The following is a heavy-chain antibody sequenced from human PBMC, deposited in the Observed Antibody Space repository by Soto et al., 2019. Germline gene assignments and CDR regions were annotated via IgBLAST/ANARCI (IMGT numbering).Heavy chain of an antibody. J-gene: IGHJ2*01. V-gene: IGHV1-69*13. CDR1: GGTYSSYA. CDR2: IIPIFGTA. CDR3: ARGYYDSSGYYSYFDL. D-gene: IGHD3-22*01. Sequence: SVKVSCKASGGTYSSYAISWVRQAPGQGLEWMGGIIPIFGTANYAQKFQGRVTITADESTSTAYMELSSLRSEDTAVYYCARGYYDSSGYYSYFDLWGRGTLVTVSS.